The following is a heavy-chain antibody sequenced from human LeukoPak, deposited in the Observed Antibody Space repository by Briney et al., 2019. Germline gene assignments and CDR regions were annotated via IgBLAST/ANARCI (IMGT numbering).Heavy chain of an antibody. CDR3: ARSFDWQTDY. J-gene: IGHJ4*02. CDR1: GYTFTDYF. Sequence: ASVKVSCKASGYTFTDYFMHWVRQATGQGLEWMGWMNPNSGNTGYAQKFRGRVTITRNTSISTAYMELSSLRSEDTAVYYCARSFDWQTDYWGQGTLVTVSS. V-gene: IGHV1-8*03. D-gene: IGHD3-9*01. CDR2: MNPNSGNT.